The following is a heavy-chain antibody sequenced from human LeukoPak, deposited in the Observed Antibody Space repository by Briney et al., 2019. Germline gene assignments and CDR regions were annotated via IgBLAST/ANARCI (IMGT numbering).Heavy chain of an antibody. CDR3: ARGIGYCSGGSCYMDY. CDR1: GFTFSGYS. CDR2: FSSSSSYI. J-gene: IGHJ4*02. D-gene: IGHD2-15*01. Sequence: GGSLRLSCAASGFTFSGYSMNWVRQAPGKGLEWVSSFSSSSSYIYYADSVKGRFTISRDNAKNSLYLQMNSLTAEDTAVFYCARGIGYCSGGSCYMDYWGQGTLVTVSS. V-gene: IGHV3-21*01.